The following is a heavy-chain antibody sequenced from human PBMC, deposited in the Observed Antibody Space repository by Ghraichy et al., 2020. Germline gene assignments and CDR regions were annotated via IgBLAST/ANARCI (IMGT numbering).Heavy chain of an antibody. CDR1: GGSISSGDYY. D-gene: IGHD3-3*01. J-gene: IGHJ6*02. V-gene: IGHV4-30-4*01. CDR3: ARDPRSGYYHPLGSVSSGMDV. Sequence: SETLSLTCTVSGGSISSGDYYWSWIRQPPGKGLEWIGYIYYSGSTYYNPSLKSRVTISVDTSKNQFSLKLSSVTAADTAVYYCARDPRSGYYHPLGSVSSGMDVWGQGTTVTVSS. CDR2: IYYSGST.